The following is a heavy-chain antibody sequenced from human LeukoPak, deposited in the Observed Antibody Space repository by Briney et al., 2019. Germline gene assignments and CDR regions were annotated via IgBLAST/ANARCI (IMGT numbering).Heavy chain of an antibody. D-gene: IGHD5-24*01. Sequence: PGGSLRLSCAASGFTFSDYGMHWVRQAPGKGLEWVAVILSEGSNKYYADSVKGRFIISRDNSKNTLYLQVNSLRTDDTALYYCARERDRWLHFFDYWGQGTLVTVSS. J-gene: IGHJ4*02. CDR1: GFTFSDYG. V-gene: IGHV3-30*03. CDR3: ARERDRWLHFFDY. CDR2: ILSEGSNK.